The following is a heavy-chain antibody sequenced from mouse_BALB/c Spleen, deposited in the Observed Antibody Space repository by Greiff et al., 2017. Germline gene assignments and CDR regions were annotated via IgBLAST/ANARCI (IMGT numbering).Heavy chain of an antibody. CDR3: VRGVSNYFDY. D-gene: IGHD6-2*01. J-gene: IGHJ2*01. CDR2: IYPGDGDT. Sequence: QVQLQQSGAELVRPGSSVKISCKASGYAFSSYWMNWVKQRPGQGLEWIGQIYPGDGDTNYNGKFKGKATLTADKSSSTAYMQLSSLTSEDSAVYFCVRGVSNYFDYWGAGTTLTVSS. V-gene: IGHV1-80*01. CDR1: GYAFSSYW.